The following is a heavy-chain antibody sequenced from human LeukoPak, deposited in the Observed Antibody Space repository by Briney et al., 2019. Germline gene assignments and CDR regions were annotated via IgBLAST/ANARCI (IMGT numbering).Heavy chain of an antibody. Sequence: GGSLRLSCAASGFTFSGYGMHWVRQAPGKGLEWVAVIWYDGSNKYYADSVKGRFTISRDNSKNTLYLQMNSLRAEDTAVYYCARDLGYGDYTSAYWGQGTLVTVSS. CDR3: ARDLGYGDYTSAY. J-gene: IGHJ4*02. CDR2: IWYDGSNK. D-gene: IGHD4-17*01. V-gene: IGHV3-33*01. CDR1: GFTFSGYG.